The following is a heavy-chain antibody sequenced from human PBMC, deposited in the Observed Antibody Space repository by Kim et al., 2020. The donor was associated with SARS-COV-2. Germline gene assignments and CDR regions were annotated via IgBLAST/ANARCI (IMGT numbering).Heavy chain of an antibody. CDR3: ARHRGETCSSTGCYGQDNWFDP. V-gene: IGHV5-51*01. CDR1: GYSFTSYW. CDR2: IYPGDSDT. D-gene: IGHD2-2*01. Sequence: GESLKISCKGSGYSFTSYWIGWVRQMPGKGLEWMGIIYPGDSDTRYSPSFQGQVTISADKSTSTAHLQWSSLKASDTAMYYCARHRGETCSSTGCYGQDNWFDPWGQGTLVTVSS. J-gene: IGHJ5*02.